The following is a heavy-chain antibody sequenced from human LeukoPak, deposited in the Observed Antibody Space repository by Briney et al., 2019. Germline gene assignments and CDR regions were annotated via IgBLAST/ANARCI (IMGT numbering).Heavy chain of an antibody. CDR1: GFTFSSYG. Sequence: GGSLRLSCAASGFTFSSYGMHWVRQAPGKGLEWVAFIRYDGSNKYYADSVKGRFTISRDNSKNTLYLQMNSLRAEDTAVYYCAKDVATATTLTGFDYWGREPWSPSPQ. J-gene: IGHJ4*02. D-gene: IGHD3-9*01. CDR2: IRYDGSNK. V-gene: IGHV3-30*02. CDR3: AKDVATATTLTGFDY.